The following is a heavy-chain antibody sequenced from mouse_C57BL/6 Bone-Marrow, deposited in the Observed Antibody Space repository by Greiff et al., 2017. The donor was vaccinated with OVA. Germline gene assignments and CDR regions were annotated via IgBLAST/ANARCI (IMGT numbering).Heavy chain of an antibody. CDR2: ISSGGSYT. CDR1: GFTFSSYG. V-gene: IGHV5-6*01. CDR3: ARHYYWYFDV. Sequence: EVKVVESGGDLVKPGGSLKLSCAASGFTFSSYGMSWVRQTPDKRLEWVATISSGGSYTYYPDSVKGRFTISRDNAKNTLYLQISSLKSEDTAMYYCARHYYWYFDVWGTGTTVTVSS. J-gene: IGHJ1*03.